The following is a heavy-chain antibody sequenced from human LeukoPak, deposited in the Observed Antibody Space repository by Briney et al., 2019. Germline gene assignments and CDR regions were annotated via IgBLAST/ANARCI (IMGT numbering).Heavy chain of an antibody. CDR2: IWYDGSNK. V-gene: IGHV3-33*01. CDR1: GFTFSSYG. D-gene: IGHD6-13*01. Sequence: GGSLRLSCAASGFTFSSYGMPWVRQAPGKGLEWVAVIWYDGSNKYYADSVKGRFTISRDNSKNSLYMQMNSLRDEDTAVYYCARDQEGSSWFDYWGQGTLVTVSS. CDR3: ARDQEGSSWFDY. J-gene: IGHJ4*02.